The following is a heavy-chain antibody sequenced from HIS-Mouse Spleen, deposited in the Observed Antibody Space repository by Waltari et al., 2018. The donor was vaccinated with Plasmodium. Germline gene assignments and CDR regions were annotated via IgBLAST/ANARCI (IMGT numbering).Heavy chain of an antibody. J-gene: IGHJ3*02. CDR3: ARAPIRDAFDI. CDR2: INHSGNT. CDR1: CGSFRVCS. Sequence: QVQLQQWGAGLLKPSETLSLTCAVYCGSFRVCSWSWIRQPPGKGLDWIGEINHSGNTNYNPSLKSRVTISVDTSKNQFSLKLSSVTAADTAVYYCARAPIRDAFDIWGQGTMVTVSS. D-gene: IGHD3-9*01. V-gene: IGHV4-34*01.